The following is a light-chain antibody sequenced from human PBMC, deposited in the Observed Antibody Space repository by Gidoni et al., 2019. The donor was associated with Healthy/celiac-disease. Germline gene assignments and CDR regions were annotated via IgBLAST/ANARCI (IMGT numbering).Light chain of an antibody. J-gene: IGLJ1*01. V-gene: IGLV2-14*03. CDR1: SSDVGGYNS. CDR2: DVS. Sequence: QSALTPPAAVFGSPGQSITTSCAGTSSDVGGYNSVSWYQQHPGKAPKLMIYDVSNRPSGVSNRFSGSKSGNTASLTTSGLQAEDEADYYCSSYTSSSTPYVFGPGTKVTVL. CDR3: SSYTSSSTPYV.